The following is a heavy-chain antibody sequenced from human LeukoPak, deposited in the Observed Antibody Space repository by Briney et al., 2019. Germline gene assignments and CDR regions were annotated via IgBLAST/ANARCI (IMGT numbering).Heavy chain of an antibody. CDR3: AELAKFFYGSETYYFFEH. Sequence: GGTLRLSCAASGFTLSSYGMSWVRQAPGKGREWVRRIKTKTEGATTDYAAPVKGRLTISGDDPKNPLYLQMNSLRVEDKAVYYCAELAKFFYGSETYYFFEHWGQARPVGDSS. D-gene: IGHD3-10*01. V-gene: IGHV3-15*01. CDR1: GFTLSSYG. J-gene: IGHJ6*01. CDR2: IKTKTEGATT.